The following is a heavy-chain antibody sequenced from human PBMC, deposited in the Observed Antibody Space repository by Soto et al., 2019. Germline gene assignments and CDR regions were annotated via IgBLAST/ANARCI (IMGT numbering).Heavy chain of an antibody. Sequence: QITLKESGPALVKPTQTLTLTCTFSGFSVSTSGVGVAWIRQPPGKALEWLALIYWDDDKRYSPFLQSRVTTPRDTSNNQVVRTMTNMDSVDTATYYCAHKGGRGAGMDVWGQGTTVTVSS. CDR3: AHKGGRGAGMDV. V-gene: IGHV2-5*02. CDR2: IYWDDDK. CDR1: GFSVSTSGVG. J-gene: IGHJ6*02. D-gene: IGHD2-15*01.